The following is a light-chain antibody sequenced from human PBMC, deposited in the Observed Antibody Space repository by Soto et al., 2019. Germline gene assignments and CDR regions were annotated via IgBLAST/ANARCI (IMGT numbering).Light chain of an antibody. CDR1: QDITND. J-gene: IGKJ2*01. Sequence: AIQMTQSPSSLSASVGDRVTITCRASQDITNDLGWFQQKPGKAPRLLIYGASNLQSGVPSRFSGRGSGTDFTLTISSLQPEDFATYYCLQDYNHPFTFGQGTKLEIK. CDR3: LQDYNHPFT. V-gene: IGKV1-6*01. CDR2: GAS.